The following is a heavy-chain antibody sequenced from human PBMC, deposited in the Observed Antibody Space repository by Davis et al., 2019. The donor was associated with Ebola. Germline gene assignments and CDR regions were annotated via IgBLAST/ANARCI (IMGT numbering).Heavy chain of an antibody. Sequence: HSQTLSLTCAISGDTVSGGSGAWNWIRQSPSRGLEWLGRTYYSSKWYNDYAASVEGRITVNPDTSKNQFSLLLRSVTPEDTAIYYCVRGWFRSGMDVWGQGTTVTVS. CDR2: TYYSSKWYN. CDR3: VRGWFRSGMDV. CDR1: GDTVSGGSGA. V-gene: IGHV6-1*01. J-gene: IGHJ6*02. D-gene: IGHD3-10*01.